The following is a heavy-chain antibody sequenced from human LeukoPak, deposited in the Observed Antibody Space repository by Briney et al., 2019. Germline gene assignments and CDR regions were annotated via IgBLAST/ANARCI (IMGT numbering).Heavy chain of an antibody. CDR2: IYTSGST. CDR3: ARDYYGSGSYRGYFDY. D-gene: IGHD3-10*01. J-gene: IGHJ4*02. V-gene: IGHV4-61*02. Sequence: SETLSLTCAVSGGSISGGSYYWSWIRQPAGKGLEWIGRIYTSGSTNYNPSLKSRVTISVDTSKNQFSLKLSSVTAADTAVYYCARDYYGSGSYRGYFDYWGQGTLVTVSS. CDR1: GGSISGGSYY.